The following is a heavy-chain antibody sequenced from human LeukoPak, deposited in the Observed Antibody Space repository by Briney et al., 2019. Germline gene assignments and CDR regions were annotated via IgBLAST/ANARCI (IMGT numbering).Heavy chain of an antibody. Sequence: SETLSLTCTVSSGSVNSYYWSWVRQPPGKGLEWIGYIYYSGSTNYNPSLKSRVTISVDTSKNQFSLKLSSVTAADTAVYYCARIVVGATTFPDYWGQGTLVTVSS. J-gene: IGHJ4*02. V-gene: IGHV4-59*08. CDR1: SGSVNSYY. D-gene: IGHD1-26*01. CDR3: ARIVVGATTFPDY. CDR2: IYYSGST.